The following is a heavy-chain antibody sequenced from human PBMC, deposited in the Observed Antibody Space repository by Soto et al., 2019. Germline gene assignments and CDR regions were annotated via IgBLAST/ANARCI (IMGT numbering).Heavy chain of an antibody. V-gene: IGHV4-4*02. J-gene: IGHJ6*02. CDR1: GDSISDSHW. CDR3: AKNHDYAIDA. CDR2: MFHSGST. Sequence: QVQLQESGAGLVKPSGTLSLTCVVSGDSISDSHWWTWVRQPPGKGLEWIGEMFHSGSTNYNPTLKSRVTISIDKSRDQFSLNLNSVTAADTAVYYCAKNHDYAIDAWGQGTTVTVSS.